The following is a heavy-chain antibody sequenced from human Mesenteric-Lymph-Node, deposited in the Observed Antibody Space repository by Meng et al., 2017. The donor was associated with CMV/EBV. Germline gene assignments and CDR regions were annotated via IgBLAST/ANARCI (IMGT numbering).Heavy chain of an antibody. CDR3: ARDARGTSGFGP. CDR2: INPNSGGT. Sequence: ASVKVSCKASGYTFTGYYMHWVRQAPGQGLEWMGWINPNSGGTNYAQKFQGRVTMTRDTSISTAYMELGRLRSDDTAVYYCARDARGTSGFGPWGQGTLVTVSS. CDR1: GYTFTGYY. J-gene: IGHJ5*02. V-gene: IGHV1-2*02. D-gene: IGHD3-10*01.